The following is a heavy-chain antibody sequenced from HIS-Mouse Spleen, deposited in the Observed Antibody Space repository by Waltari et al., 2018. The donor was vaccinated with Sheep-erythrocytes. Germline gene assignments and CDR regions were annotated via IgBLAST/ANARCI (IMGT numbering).Heavy chain of an antibody. CDR2: FYTGSST. CDR1: GFTVSSNY. D-gene: IGHD4-17*01. J-gene: IGHJ3*02. CDR3: ARGHPDYGDYDAFDI. V-gene: IGHV3-53*01. Sequence: EVQLVESGGGLIQPGGSLRLSCAASGFTVSSNYMSWVRQAPGKGLEWVSVFYTGSSTNYATSVKGRFTISRDNSKNTLYLQMNSLRAEDTAVYYCARGHPDYGDYDAFDIWGQGTMVTVSS.